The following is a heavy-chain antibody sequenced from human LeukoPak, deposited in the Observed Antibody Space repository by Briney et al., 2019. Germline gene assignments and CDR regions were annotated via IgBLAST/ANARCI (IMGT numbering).Heavy chain of an antibody. J-gene: IGHJ6*02. D-gene: IGHD5-18*01. V-gene: IGHV3-15*01. CDR1: GFTFSNAW. CDR2: IKSKTDGGTT. Sequence: PGGSLRLSCAASGFTFSNAWMSWVRQAPGKGLEWVGRIKSKTDGGTTDCAAPVKGRFTISRDDSKNTLYLQMNSLKTEDTAVYYCTTTTAMVDYYGMDVWGQGTTVTVSS. CDR3: TTTTAMVDYYGMDV.